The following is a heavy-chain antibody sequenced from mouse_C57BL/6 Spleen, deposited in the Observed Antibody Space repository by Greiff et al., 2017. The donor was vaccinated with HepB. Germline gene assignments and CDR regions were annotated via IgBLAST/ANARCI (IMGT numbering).Heavy chain of an antibody. Sequence: QVQLQQPGAELVMPGASVKLSCKASGYTFTSYWMHWVKQRPGQGLEWIGEIDPSDSYTNYNQKFKGKSTLTVDKSSSTAYMQLSSLTSEDSAVYYCARRAYDGPEDYWGQGTTLTVSS. CDR1: GYTFTSYW. CDR2: IDPSDSYT. CDR3: ARRAYDGPEDY. D-gene: IGHD2-3*01. V-gene: IGHV1-69*01. J-gene: IGHJ2*01.